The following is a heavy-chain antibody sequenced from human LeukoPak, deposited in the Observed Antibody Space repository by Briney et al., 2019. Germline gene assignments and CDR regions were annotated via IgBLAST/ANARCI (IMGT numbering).Heavy chain of an antibody. J-gene: IGHJ5*02. CDR3: ATDFYDST. Sequence: GGSLRLSCATSGFTFTNAWMNWVRQAPGKGLEWVGRIRSNSDGGTIDYAAPVKGRFTLSRDDSKNTLYLQMNSLQTEDTAVYYCATDFYDSTWGQGTLATVSS. D-gene: IGHD3-22*01. CDR2: IRSNSDGGTI. V-gene: IGHV3-15*07. CDR1: GFTFTNAW.